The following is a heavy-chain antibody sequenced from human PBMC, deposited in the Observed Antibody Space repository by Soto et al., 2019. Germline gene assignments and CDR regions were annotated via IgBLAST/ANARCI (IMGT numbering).Heavy chain of an antibody. D-gene: IGHD5-18*01. V-gene: IGHV1-69*13. J-gene: IGHJ6*02. CDR2: IIPIFGTA. Sequence: SVKVSCKASGGTFSSYAISWVRQAPGQGLEWMGGIIPIFGTANYAQKFQGRVTITADESTSTAYMELSSLRSEDTAVYYCARDRYSYGYGKYYYGMDVWGQGTTVTVSS. CDR1: GGTFSSYA. CDR3: ARDRYSYGYGKYYYGMDV.